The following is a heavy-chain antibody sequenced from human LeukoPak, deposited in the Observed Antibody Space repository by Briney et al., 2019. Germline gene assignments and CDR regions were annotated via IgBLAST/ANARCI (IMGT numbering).Heavy chain of an antibody. CDR2: IYYSGST. D-gene: IGHD6-6*01. CDR1: GGSISSYH. V-gene: IGHV4-59*12. Sequence: SETLSLTCTVSGGSISSYHWSWIRQPPGKGLECIGYIYYSGSTHYNPSLKSRVTISVDTSKKQFSLKLSSVTAADTAVYYCARGIAARPDFDYWGQGTLVTVSS. CDR3: ARGIAARPDFDY. J-gene: IGHJ4*02.